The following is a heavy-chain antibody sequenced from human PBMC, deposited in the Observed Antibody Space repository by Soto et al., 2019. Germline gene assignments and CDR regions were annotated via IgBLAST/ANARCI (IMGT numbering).Heavy chain of an antibody. CDR1: GFTFTSSA. D-gene: IGHD3-3*01. V-gene: IGHV1-58*01. J-gene: IGHJ6*02. CDR3: ARDRPWYYDFWSGYYPDYYYYGMDV. CDR2: IVVGSGNT. Sequence: SVKVSCKASGFTFTSSAVQWVRQARGQRLEWIGWIVVGSGNTNYAQKFQGRVTMTTDTSASTAYMELRSLRSDDTAVYYCARDRPWYYDFWSGYYPDYYYYGMDVWGQGTTVTVSS.